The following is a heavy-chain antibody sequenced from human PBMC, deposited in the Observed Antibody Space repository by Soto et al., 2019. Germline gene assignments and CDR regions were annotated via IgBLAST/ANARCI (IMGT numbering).Heavy chain of an antibody. Sequence: EVLLVESGGGLVKPGGSLRLSCAASGFTFSSFDMSWVRQAPGKGLEWVSYISSSSSYIYYADSVKGRFTISRDNAKNSLYLQMNSLRVEDTAVYYCARIRPPTNYYGMGVWGQGTTVTVSS. D-gene: IGHD3-10*01. CDR3: ARIRPPTNYYGMGV. CDR2: ISSSSSYI. V-gene: IGHV3-21*02. CDR1: GFTFSSFD. J-gene: IGHJ6*02.